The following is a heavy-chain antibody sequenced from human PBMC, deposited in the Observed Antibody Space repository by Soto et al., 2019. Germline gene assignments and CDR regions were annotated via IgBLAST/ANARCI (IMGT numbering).Heavy chain of an antibody. CDR3: AREGWSYYDSSGYYLSYYFDY. Sequence: GASVKVSCKASGYTFTSYGISWVRQAPGQGLEWMGWISAYNGNTNYAQKHQGRVTMTTDTSTSTAYMELRSLRSDDTAVYYCAREGWSYYDSSGYYLSYYFDYWGQGTLVTVSS. J-gene: IGHJ4*02. D-gene: IGHD3-22*01. CDR1: GYTFTSYG. CDR2: ISAYNGNT. V-gene: IGHV1-18*01.